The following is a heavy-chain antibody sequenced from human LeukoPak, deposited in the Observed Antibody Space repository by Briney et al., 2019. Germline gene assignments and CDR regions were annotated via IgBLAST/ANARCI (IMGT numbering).Heavy chain of an antibody. Sequence: GGSLRLFCAPSGFTFSRYSTNWLRQAPGKGLEWLSSISISSSYIYYAHSEKGPLTISRHNDKHSLYLQMNSLRAADTAVYYCARSNYDILTGSDYYYYYYMDVWGKGTTVTVSS. CDR1: GFTFSRYS. J-gene: IGHJ6*03. V-gene: IGHV3-21*01. D-gene: IGHD3-9*01. CDR2: ISISSSYI. CDR3: ARSNYDILTGSDYYYYYYMDV.